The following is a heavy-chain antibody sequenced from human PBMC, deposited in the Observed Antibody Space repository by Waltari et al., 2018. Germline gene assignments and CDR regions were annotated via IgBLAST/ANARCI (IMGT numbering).Heavy chain of an antibody. D-gene: IGHD1-26*01. J-gene: IGHJ4*02. CDR3: ARVGRVGATPDY. CDR2: ISYDGSNK. CDR1: GFTFSSYA. Sequence: QVQLVESGGGVVQPGRSLRLSCAASGFTFSSYAMHWVRQAPGKGLEWVAVISYDGSNKYYADSVKGRFTISRDNSKNTLYLQMNSLRAEDTAVYYCARVGRVGATPDYWGQGTLVTVSS. V-gene: IGHV3-30-3*01.